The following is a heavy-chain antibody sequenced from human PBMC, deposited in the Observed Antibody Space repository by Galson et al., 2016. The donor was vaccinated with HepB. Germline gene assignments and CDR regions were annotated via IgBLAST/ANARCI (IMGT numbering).Heavy chain of an antibody. D-gene: IGHD2-15*01. CDR1: GYTFTNYW. CDR2: IYPGDSDT. Sequence: QSGAEVKKTGESLKISCKASGYTFTNYWIGWVRQLPGKGLEWMGIIYPGDSDTRYSPSFRGQVTMSADTSIPTAYLQWSSLKVSDTAMYYCARRERGCSGGSCIPDYFDAWGQGTLVTVSS. CDR3: ARRERGCSGGSCIPDYFDA. J-gene: IGHJ4*02. V-gene: IGHV5-51*01.